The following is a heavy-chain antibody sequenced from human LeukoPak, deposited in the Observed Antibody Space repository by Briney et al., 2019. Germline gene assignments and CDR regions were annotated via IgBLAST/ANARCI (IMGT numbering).Heavy chain of an antibody. V-gene: IGHV3-64D*09. Sequence: GGSLTLSCSASGFTLTTYSVHWARHSPGKGLEYVSSITSDGTGKYYAVSVKGRFTISRDNSKNTLYLQMSSLRAEDTAVYYCVRLSGGYYYDYWGQGTLVTVSS. CDR1: GFTLTTYS. CDR3: VRLSGGYYYDY. J-gene: IGHJ4*02. CDR2: ITSDGTGK. D-gene: IGHD3-22*01.